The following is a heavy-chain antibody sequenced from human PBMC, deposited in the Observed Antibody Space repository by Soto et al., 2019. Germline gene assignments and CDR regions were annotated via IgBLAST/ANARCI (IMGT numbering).Heavy chain of an antibody. D-gene: IGHD2-2*01. J-gene: IGHJ6*02. CDR3: ARDSDCHSTSCFFPPHV. CDR2: ISGGGSYI. V-gene: IGHV3-21*06. CDR1: GFTFSDEN. Sequence: ESLRLAFSASGFTFSDENMSWVRQVPGKGLEWVSGISGGGSYIFYADSVQGRLSISRDNAKNSLFLEMNSLRVEDTAVYYCARDSDCHSTSCFFPPHVWGQGTTVTVSS.